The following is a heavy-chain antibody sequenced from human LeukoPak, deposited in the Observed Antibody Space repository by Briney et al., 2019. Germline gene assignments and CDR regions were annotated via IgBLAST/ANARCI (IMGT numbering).Heavy chain of an antibody. Sequence: ASVKVSCMASGGTFSSYAISWVRQAPGQGLEWMGGIIPIFGTANYAQKFQGRVTITTDESTSTAYMELSSLRSEDTAVYYCARVRFLEPWYFDYWGQGTLVTVSS. CDR3: ARVRFLEPWYFDY. CDR2: IIPIFGTA. V-gene: IGHV1-69*05. CDR1: GGTFSSYA. J-gene: IGHJ4*02. D-gene: IGHD3-3*01.